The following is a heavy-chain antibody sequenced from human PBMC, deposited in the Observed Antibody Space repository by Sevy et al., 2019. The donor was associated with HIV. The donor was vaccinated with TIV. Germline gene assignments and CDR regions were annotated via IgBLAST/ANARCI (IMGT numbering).Heavy chain of an antibody. CDR2: FDPGDGDAET. D-gene: IGHD3-9*01. CDR3: ATDTTGYHSTLDY. V-gene: IGHV1-24*01. CDR1: GYTLTEFS. Sequence: ASVKVSCKVSGYTLTEFSIHWVRQAPGKGLEWMGGFDPGDGDAETPYAQKFRDRLTMTADTSTDTVYMELSSLRSEDTAVYYCATDTTGYHSTLDYWGQGTLVTVS. J-gene: IGHJ4*02.